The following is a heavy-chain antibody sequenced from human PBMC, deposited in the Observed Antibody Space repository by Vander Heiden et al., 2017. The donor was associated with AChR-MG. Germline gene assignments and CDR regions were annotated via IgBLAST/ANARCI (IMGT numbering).Heavy chain of an antibody. Sequence: QVQLVQSGAEVKKPRASVKVSCKASGYTFTSYGISWVRQAPGQGLEWMGWISAYNGNTNYAQKLQGRVTMTTDTSTSTAYMELRSLRSDDTAVYYCARAPDGDTDKGVFDYWCQVTLVTVSS. V-gene: IGHV1-18*04. D-gene: IGHD5-18*01. CDR1: GYTFTSYG. CDR2: ISAYNGNT. J-gene: IGHJ4*02. CDR3: ARAPDGDTDKGVFDY.